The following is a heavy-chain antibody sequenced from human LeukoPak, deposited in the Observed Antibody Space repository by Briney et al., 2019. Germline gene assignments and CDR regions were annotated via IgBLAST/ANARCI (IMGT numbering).Heavy chain of an antibody. V-gene: IGHV3-30-3*01. Sequence: GGSLRLSCAASGFTFSSYAMHWVRQAPGKGLEWVAVISYDGSNKYYADSVKGRFTISRDNSKNTLYLQMNSLRAEDTAVYYCARDFYRVTTSAVGYWGQGTLVTVSS. CDR3: ARDFYRVTTSAVGY. CDR1: GFTFSSYA. CDR2: ISYDGSNK. J-gene: IGHJ4*02. D-gene: IGHD4-17*01.